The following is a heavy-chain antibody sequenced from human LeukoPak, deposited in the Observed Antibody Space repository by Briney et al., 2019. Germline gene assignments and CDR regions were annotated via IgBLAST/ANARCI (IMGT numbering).Heavy chain of an antibody. CDR2: ISAYNGNT. D-gene: IGHD3-3*01. Sequence: ASVKVSCKASDYTSTAYGISWVRQAPGQGLEWMGWISAYNGNTNYAQKLQGRVTMTTDTSTSTAYMEVRSLRSDDTAVYYCARSPYYDFWSGYLYFDYWGQGTLVTVSS. V-gene: IGHV1-18*01. J-gene: IGHJ4*02. CDR1: DYTSTAYG. CDR3: ARSPYYDFWSGYLYFDY.